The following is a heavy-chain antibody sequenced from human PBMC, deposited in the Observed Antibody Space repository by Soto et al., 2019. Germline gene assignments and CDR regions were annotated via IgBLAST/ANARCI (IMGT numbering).Heavy chain of an antibody. V-gene: IGHV4-59*01. CDR3: ARVGPEYYYDSSGYGGAFDI. J-gene: IGHJ3*02. Sequence: XGTLSLTFTVSGGSISSYYWSGIRQPPGKGLEWIGYIYYSGSTNYNPSLKSRVTISVDTSKNQFSLKLSSVTAADTAVYYCARVGPEYYYDSSGYGGAFDIWGQGTMVTVS. CDR2: IYYSGST. D-gene: IGHD3-22*01. CDR1: GGSISSYY.